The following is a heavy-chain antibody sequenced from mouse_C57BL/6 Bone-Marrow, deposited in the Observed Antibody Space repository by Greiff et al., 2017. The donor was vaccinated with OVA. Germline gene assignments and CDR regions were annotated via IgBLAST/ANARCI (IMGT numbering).Heavy chain of an antibody. CDR1: GYTFTDYY. CDR3: ARFYYYGSSFVWD. Sequence: EVQLQQSGPELVKPGASVKISCKASGYTFTDYYMNWVKQSHGKSLEWIGDINPNNGGTSYNQKFKGKATLTVDKSSSTAYMELRSLPSEDSAVYYCARFYYYGSSFVWDWGHGTLVTVSA. CDR2: INPNNGGT. V-gene: IGHV1-26*01. D-gene: IGHD1-1*01. J-gene: IGHJ3*01.